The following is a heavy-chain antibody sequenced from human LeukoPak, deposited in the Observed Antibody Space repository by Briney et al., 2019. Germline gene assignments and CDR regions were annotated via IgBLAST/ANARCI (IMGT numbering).Heavy chain of an antibody. J-gene: IGHJ4*02. CDR2: IWYDGSNK. CDR1: GFTFSSYG. D-gene: IGHD5-24*01. Sequence: GGSLRLSCAASGFTFSSYGMHWVHQAPGKGLEWVAVIWYDGSNKYYADSVKGRFTISRDNSKNTLYLQMNSLRAEDTAVYYCARDTNYLSGGVLGYWGQGTLVTVSS. V-gene: IGHV3-33*01. CDR3: ARDTNYLSGGVLGY.